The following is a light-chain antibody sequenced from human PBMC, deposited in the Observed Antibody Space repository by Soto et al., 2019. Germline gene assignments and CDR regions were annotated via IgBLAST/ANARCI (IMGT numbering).Light chain of an antibody. V-gene: IGLV2-18*02. CDR3: SSYTSSSTVV. CDR1: SSDVGSYNR. J-gene: IGLJ2*01. CDR2: EVS. Sequence: QSVLTQPASVSGSPGQSVTISCTGTSSDVGSYNRVSWYQQPPGTAPKLMIYEVSNRPSGVPDRFSGSKSGNTASLTISGLQAEDEADYYCSSYTSSSTVVFGGGTQLTVL.